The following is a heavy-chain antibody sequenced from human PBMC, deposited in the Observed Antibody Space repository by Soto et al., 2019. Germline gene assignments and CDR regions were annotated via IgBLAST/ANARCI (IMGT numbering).Heavy chain of an antibody. D-gene: IGHD3-3*01. CDR1: GFTFSSYC. V-gene: IGHV3-30*18. J-gene: IGHJ4*02. CDR2: ISYDGSNK. Sequence: GGSLRLSCAASGFTFSSYCMHWVRQAPGKGLEWVAVISYDGSNKYYADSVKGRFTISRDNSKNTLYLQMNSLRAEDTALYYCAKGRFLEWLLWYFDYWGQGTLVTVSS. CDR3: AKGRFLEWLLWYFDY.